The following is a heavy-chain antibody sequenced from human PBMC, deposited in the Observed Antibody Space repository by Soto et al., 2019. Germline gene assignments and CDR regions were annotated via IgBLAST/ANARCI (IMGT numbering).Heavy chain of an antibody. D-gene: IGHD3-22*01. Sequence: SVKVSCKASGGTFSSYAISWVRQAPGQGLEWMGWINPTIGDTKYAQKFQGRVTITRDTSASTAYMELSSLRSEDTAVYYCATGSNTMIVADAFDIWGQGTMVTVSS. CDR3: ATGSNTMIVADAFDI. CDR2: INPTIGDT. V-gene: IGHV1-69*10. CDR1: GGTFSSYA. J-gene: IGHJ3*02.